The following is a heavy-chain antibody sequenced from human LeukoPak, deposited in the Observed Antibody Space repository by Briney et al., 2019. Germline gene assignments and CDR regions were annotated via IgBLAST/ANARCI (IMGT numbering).Heavy chain of an antibody. D-gene: IGHD1-26*01. J-gene: IGHJ6*02. Sequence: PGGSLRLSCAASGFTFSSYSMNWVRQAPGKGLEWVSSISSSSSYIYYADSVKGRFTISRDNAKNSLYLQMNSLRAEDTAVYYCARDLSAGGSSYYYGMDVWGQGTTVTVSS. CDR1: GFTFSSYS. V-gene: IGHV3-21*01. CDR3: ARDLSAGGSSYYYGMDV. CDR2: ISSSSSYI.